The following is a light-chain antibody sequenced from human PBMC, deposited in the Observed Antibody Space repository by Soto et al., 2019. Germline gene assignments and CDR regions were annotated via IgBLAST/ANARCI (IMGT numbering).Light chain of an antibody. V-gene: IGLV2-14*01. CDR3: SSYTSSSTFYV. J-gene: IGLJ1*01. CDR1: SSDAGGYNY. CDR2: EVS. Sequence: QSARSQPASVSGSPGQSITISCTGTSSDAGGYNYVSWYQQHPGKAPKLMIYEVSNRPSGVSNRFSGSKSGNTASLTISGLQAEDEADYYCSSYTSSSTFYVFGTGTKLTVL.